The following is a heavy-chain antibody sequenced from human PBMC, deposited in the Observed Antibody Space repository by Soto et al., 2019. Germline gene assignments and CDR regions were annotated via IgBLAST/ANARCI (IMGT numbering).Heavy chain of an antibody. CDR1: GFNFSSYT. V-gene: IGHV3-21*01. Sequence: VGSLRLSCAASGFNFSSYTINWVRQAQGKRLELLSSISSSGYIFSTDSVRGRFTISRDNAKNSVYLQISSLRAEDTAVYLCARDCSGGSCYPGMDVRGQGTTVTVS. D-gene: IGHD2-15*01. J-gene: IGHJ6*02. CDR2: ISSSGYI. CDR3: ARDCSGGSCYPGMDV.